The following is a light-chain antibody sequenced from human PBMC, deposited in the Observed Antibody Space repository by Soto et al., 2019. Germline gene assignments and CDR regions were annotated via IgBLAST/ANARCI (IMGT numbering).Light chain of an antibody. J-gene: IGLJ2*01. CDR3: QSSDIRNVV. Sequence: NFMLTQPHSVSESPGKTVTISCTGSGGSIASNYVQWLQQRPGSAPTTVIYEDDQRPSGVPDRFSGSIDSSSNSASLTISGLKTEDEADYYCQSSDIRNVVFGGGTKLTVL. CDR2: EDD. V-gene: IGLV6-57*02. CDR1: GGSIASNY.